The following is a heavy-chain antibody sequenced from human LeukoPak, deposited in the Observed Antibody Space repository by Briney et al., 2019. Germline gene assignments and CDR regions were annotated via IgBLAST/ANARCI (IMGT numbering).Heavy chain of an antibody. CDR1: GHFISSGYF. J-gene: IGHJ4*02. Sequence: SETLSLTCSVSGHFISSGYFWGWIRQPPGKGLEWIGNIYHSGTAYYNPSLKSRVTISVDTSKNQFSLKLSSVTAADTAVYYCARQPMVATYDYWGQGTLVTVSS. V-gene: IGHV4-38-2*02. CDR2: IYHSGTA. CDR3: ARQPMVATYDY. D-gene: IGHD5-12*01.